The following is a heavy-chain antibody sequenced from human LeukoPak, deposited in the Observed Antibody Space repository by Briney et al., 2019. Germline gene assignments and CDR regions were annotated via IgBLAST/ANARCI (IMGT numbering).Heavy chain of an antibody. D-gene: IGHD4-17*01. CDR3: AKEAGQDFGALDAFDV. Sequence: GGSLRLSCVASGFTFSIYSVNWVRQAPGKGLEWVSSIGGSSSSLYYAESVKGRFTISRDNARNSLYLQMNSLRAEDTAVYYCAKEAGQDFGALDAFDVWGQGTMVTVSS. CDR1: GFTFSIYS. CDR2: IGGSSSSL. J-gene: IGHJ3*01. V-gene: IGHV3-21*01.